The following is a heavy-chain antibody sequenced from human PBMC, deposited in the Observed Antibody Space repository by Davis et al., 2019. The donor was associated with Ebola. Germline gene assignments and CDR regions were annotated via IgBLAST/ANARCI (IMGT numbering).Heavy chain of an antibody. CDR2: TYYSSKWYK. J-gene: IGHJ4*02. V-gene: IGHV6-1*01. Sequence: HSQTLSLTCDISGDSVSSNSGAWNWIRQSPSRGLEWLGRTYYSSKWYKDYAVSLKSRITFNPDTSKNQFSLHLNSVTPGDTAVYYCARGWLRTGFDYWGQGTLVTVSS. CDR3: ARGWLRTGFDY. CDR1: GDSVSSNSGA. D-gene: IGHD3/OR15-3a*01.